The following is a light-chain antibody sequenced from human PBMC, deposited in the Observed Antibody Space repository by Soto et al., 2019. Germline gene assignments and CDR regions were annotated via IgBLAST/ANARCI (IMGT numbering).Light chain of an antibody. V-gene: IGKV1-5*03. J-gene: IGKJ1*01. Sequence: DIQMTQSPSALSASVGDRVTITCRASQSITNRLVWYQQKLGKAPKLLIYKASSLESGVPSRFSGSGSGTEFTLTLSSLQPDDFATYYCQQYNSFPWTFGQGTEVEIK. CDR2: KAS. CDR1: QSITNR. CDR3: QQYNSFPWT.